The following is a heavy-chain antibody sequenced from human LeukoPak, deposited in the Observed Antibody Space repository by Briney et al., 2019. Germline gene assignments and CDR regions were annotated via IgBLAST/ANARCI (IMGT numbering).Heavy chain of an antibody. CDR2: IYYSGST. J-gene: IGHJ4*02. CDR1: SGSISSSSYY. Sequence: SETLSLTCTVSSGSISSSSYYWGWIRQPPGKGLEWIGSIYYSGSTNYNPSLKSRVTISVDTSKNQFSLKLSSVTAADTAVYYCARGSPVLRYFDWLSTFDYWGQGTLVTVSS. D-gene: IGHD3-9*01. CDR3: ARGSPVLRYFDWLSTFDY. V-gene: IGHV4-39*07.